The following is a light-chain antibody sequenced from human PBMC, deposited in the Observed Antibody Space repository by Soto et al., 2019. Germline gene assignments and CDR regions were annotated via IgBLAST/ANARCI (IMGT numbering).Light chain of an antibody. Sequence: QSVLTQLPSASGTPGQRVTISCSGSSSNIGSNYVYWYQQLPGTAPKLLIYRNNQRPSGVPDRFSGSKSGTSASLAISGLRSEDEADYYCAAWDDSLSGPVFGTGTKV. V-gene: IGLV1-47*01. CDR1: SSNIGSNY. J-gene: IGLJ1*01. CDR2: RNN. CDR3: AAWDDSLSGPV.